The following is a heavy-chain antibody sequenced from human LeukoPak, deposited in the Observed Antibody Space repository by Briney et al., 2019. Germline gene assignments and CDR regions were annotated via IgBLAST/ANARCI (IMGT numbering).Heavy chain of an antibody. CDR1: GFTFRTYH. V-gene: IGHV3-21*01. D-gene: IGHD3-16*01. Sequence: GGSLRLSCTASGFTFRTYHMNWVRQAPGKGLEWVSSISSSSSYIYYADSVKDRFSISRDNANNSLYLQMNSLRVEDTAVYYCVRRQDYEVKKGDAFDTWGQGTMVTVSS. CDR3: VRRQDYEVKKGDAFDT. J-gene: IGHJ5*02. CDR2: ISSSSSYI.